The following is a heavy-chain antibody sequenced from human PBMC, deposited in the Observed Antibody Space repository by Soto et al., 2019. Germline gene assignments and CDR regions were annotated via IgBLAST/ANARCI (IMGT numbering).Heavy chain of an antibody. CDR2: ISGSGGST. D-gene: IGHD6-19*01. J-gene: IGHJ4*02. CDR1: GFTFSSYA. CDR3: ASRTSGWYFDY. Sequence: EVQLLESGGGLVQPGGSLRLSCTASGFTFSSYAMNWVRQAPGKGLEWVSVISGSGGSTYYADSVKGRFTISRDNSKNTLYLQMNSLRAEHTAVYYCASRTSGWYFDYWGQGTLVTVSS. V-gene: IGHV3-23*01.